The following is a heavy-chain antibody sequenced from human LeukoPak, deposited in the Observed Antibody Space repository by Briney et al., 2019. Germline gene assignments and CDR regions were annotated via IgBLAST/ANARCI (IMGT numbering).Heavy chain of an antibody. D-gene: IGHD2-2*01. CDR3: ARCSNPAANNYYYYYGMDV. J-gene: IGHJ6*02. V-gene: IGHV4-59*01. Sequence: SETLALTCTVSGXSISRYYWSWIRQPPGKGLEWIGYINYSGSTNYIPSLKSRVTMSVDTSKNQFSLKLSSVIAADTAVYYCARCSNPAANNYYYYYGMDVWGQGTTVTVSS. CDR1: GXSISRYY. CDR2: INYSGST.